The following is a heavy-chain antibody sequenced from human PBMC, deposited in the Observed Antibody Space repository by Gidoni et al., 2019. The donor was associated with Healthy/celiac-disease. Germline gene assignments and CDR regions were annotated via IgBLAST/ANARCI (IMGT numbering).Heavy chain of an antibody. Sequence: EVQLVESGGGLVQPGGSLRLSCAASGFTFGSSWMSWVRQAPGKGLEWVANIKQDGSEKYYVDSVKGRFTISRDNAKNSLYLQMNSLRAEDTAVYYCARVGGSSSWYVYHYYYGMDVWGQGTTVTVSS. CDR3: ARVGGSSSWYVYHYYYGMDV. J-gene: IGHJ6*02. V-gene: IGHV3-7*03. CDR1: GFTFGSSW. D-gene: IGHD6-13*01. CDR2: IKQDGSEK.